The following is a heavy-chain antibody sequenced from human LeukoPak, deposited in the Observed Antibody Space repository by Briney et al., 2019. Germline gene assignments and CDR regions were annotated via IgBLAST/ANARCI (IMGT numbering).Heavy chain of an antibody. Sequence: SETLSLTCAVYGGSFSGYYWSWIRQPPGKGLEWIGEINHSGSTYYNPSLKSRVTISVDTSKNQFSLKLSSVTAADTAVYYCIYSYGYWYYFDYWGQGTLVTVSS. CDR2: INHSGST. D-gene: IGHD5-18*01. CDR3: IYSYGYWYYFDY. J-gene: IGHJ4*02. V-gene: IGHV4-34*03. CDR1: GGSFSGYY.